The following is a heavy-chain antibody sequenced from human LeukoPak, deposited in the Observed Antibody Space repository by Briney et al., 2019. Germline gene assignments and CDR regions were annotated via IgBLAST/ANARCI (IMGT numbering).Heavy chain of an antibody. CDR1: GGSISSYY. CDR3: ARTTEGGYSYGYFYYYYMDV. CDR2: IYYSGST. D-gene: IGHD5-18*01. J-gene: IGHJ6*03. V-gene: IGHV4-59*01. Sequence: ASETLPLTCTVSGGSISSYYWSWIRQPPGKGLEWIGYIYYSGSTNYKSSLKSRVTISVDTSKNQFSLKLSSVTAADTAVYYCARTTEGGYSYGYFYYYYMDVWGKGTTVTISS.